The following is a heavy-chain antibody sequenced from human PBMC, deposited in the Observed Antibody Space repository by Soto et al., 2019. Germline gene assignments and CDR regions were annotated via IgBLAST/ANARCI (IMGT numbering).Heavy chain of an antibody. J-gene: IGHJ2*01. CDR1: GYTFTDYY. CDR3: ARDPGLKESHWYFYF. V-gene: IGHV1-2*04. Sequence: QVQLVQSGAEVKKPGASVKVSCKASGYTFTDYYIHWVRQAPGQGLEWMGWIDPKSGGTHNAQKFQGWVTMTRDTSITTFYMDLSRLTSDDTAVYYCARDPGLKESHWYFYFWGRGNLVTLSS. CDR2: IDPKSGGT. D-gene: IGHD6-19*01.